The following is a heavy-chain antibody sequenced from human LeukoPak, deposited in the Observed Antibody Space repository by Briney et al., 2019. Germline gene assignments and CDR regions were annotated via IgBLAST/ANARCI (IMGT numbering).Heavy chain of an antibody. V-gene: IGHV3-21*01. J-gene: IGHJ5*02. D-gene: IGHD6-19*01. CDR1: GFTFSNYN. CDR3: ARDPSSGWYLKGWFDP. CDR2: ISTSSSYI. Sequence: GGSLRLSCAASGFTFSNYNMNWVRQAPGKGLEWVSSISTSSSYIYYADSLKGRFTISRDNAKNSLYLQMNSLRAEDTAVYYCARDPSSGWYLKGWFDPWGQGTLVTVSS.